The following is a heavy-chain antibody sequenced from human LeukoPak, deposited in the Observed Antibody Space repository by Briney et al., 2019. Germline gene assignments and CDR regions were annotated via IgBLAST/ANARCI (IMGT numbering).Heavy chain of an antibody. J-gene: IGHJ4*02. D-gene: IGHD3-10*01. V-gene: IGHV3-48*01. CDR2: ISSSSRTI. Sequence: PGGSLRLSCVASGFTFSSHWMSWVRQCPGKGLEWVSYISSSSRTIYYADSVKGRFTISRDNAKNSVSLQMNSLRAEDTAVYYCARRSSPDYYNSGTNYLFDYWGQGTLVTVSS. CDR1: GFTFSSHW. CDR3: ARRSSPDYYNSGTNYLFDY.